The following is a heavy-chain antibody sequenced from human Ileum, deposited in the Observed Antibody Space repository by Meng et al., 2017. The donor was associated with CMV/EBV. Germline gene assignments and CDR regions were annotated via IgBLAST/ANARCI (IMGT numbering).Heavy chain of an antibody. CDR2: IYYSGSP. CDR3: VRQVVAASFDY. Sequence: QVQLQESGPELVKPSQTLSLTCTVSGGSITSGNYYWSWIRQPPGRGLEWIGYIYYSGSPYYKPSLKSRVTISLDTSKNQFSLNLRSVTATDSAVYYCVRQVVAASFDYWGQGALVTVSS. J-gene: IGHJ4*02. D-gene: IGHD2-15*01. V-gene: IGHV4-30-4*08. CDR1: GGSITSGNYY.